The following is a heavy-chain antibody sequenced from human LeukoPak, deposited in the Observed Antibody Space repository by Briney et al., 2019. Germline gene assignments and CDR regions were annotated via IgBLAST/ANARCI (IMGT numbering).Heavy chain of an antibody. J-gene: IGHJ1*01. CDR2: TNTDGSST. V-gene: IGHV3-74*03. CDR1: GFTFSSYA. CDR3: YGANAEH. D-gene: IGHD4-23*01. Sequence: GGSLRLSCVASGFTFSSYAMTWVRQAPGKGLVWVSGTNTDGSSTMYADSVKGRFTIARDNAKNTLYLQMNSLRAEDTAVYYCYGANAEHWGQGTLVTVSS.